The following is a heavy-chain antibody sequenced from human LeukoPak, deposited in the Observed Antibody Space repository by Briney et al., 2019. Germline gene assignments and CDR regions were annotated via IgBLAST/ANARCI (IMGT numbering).Heavy chain of an antibody. J-gene: IGHJ4*02. Sequence: KPPETQSLTCTVSGASINSHYWSWIRQPAGKGLEWIGRIYISGSTNYNSSLQSRVTISVDTSKNQFSLNLSSVTAADTAVYYCARALNPLPGTYYFDYWGQGTIVPVTS. CDR3: ARALNPLPGTYYFDY. D-gene: IGHD2-15*01. CDR2: IYISGST. V-gene: IGHV4-4*07. CDR1: GASINSHY.